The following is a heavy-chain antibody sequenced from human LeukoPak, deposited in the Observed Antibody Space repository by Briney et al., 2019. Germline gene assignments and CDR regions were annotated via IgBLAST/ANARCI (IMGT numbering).Heavy chain of an antibody. CDR1: GGPISSGSYY. CDR3: ARAHSSLSGYYYYYYMDV. Sequence: SETLSLTCTVSGGPISSGSYYWSWIRQPAGKGLEWIGRIYTSGSTNYNPSLKSRVTISVDTSKNQFSLKLSSVTAADTAVYYCARAHSSLSGYYYYYYMDVWGKGTTVTVSS. J-gene: IGHJ6*03. CDR2: IYTSGST. V-gene: IGHV4-61*02. D-gene: IGHD6-6*01.